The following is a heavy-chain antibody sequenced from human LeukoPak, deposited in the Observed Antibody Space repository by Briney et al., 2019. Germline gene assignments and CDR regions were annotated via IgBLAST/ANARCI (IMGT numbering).Heavy chain of an antibody. D-gene: IGHD4-17*01. J-gene: IGHJ4*02. Sequence: GRSLRLSCAASGFTFSSFRMHWVRQAPGKGLEWVAVVSSDGSNEYYADSVKGRFTVSRDNSKSTLFLEMNSLRGEGTAVYYCTTVTTPSDYWGQGSPVTVSS. CDR3: TTVTTPSDY. CDR2: VSSDGSNE. V-gene: IGHV3-30*04. CDR1: GFTFSSFR.